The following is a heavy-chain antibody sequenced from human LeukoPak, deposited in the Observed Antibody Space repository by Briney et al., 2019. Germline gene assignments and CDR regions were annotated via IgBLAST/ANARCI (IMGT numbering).Heavy chain of an antibody. Sequence: AGGSLRLSCAASGFTFSSYGMSWVRQAPGKGLEWVSAISGSGGSTYYADSVKGRFTISRDNSKNTLYLQMNSLRAEDTAVYYCAKDLETRRPSMVRGVYFDYWGQGTLVTVSS. CDR1: GFTFSSYG. CDR2: ISGSGGST. J-gene: IGHJ4*02. V-gene: IGHV3-23*01. CDR3: AKDLETRRPSMVRGVYFDY. D-gene: IGHD3-10*01.